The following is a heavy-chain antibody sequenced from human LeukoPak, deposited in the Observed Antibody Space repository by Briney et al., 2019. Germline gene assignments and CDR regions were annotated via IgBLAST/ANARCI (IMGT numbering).Heavy chain of an antibody. J-gene: IGHJ6*04. D-gene: IGHD3-10*02. CDR2: IRHDGSEK. V-gene: IGHV3-30*02. CDR3: AELGITMIGGV. Sequence: GGSLRLSCGASGFTFSSYGMHWVRQGPGKGLEWVAFIRHDGSEKYHADSVKGRFTISRDNSKNTLYLQMNSLRAEDTAVYYCAELGITMIGGVWGKGTTVTISS. CDR1: GFTFSSYG.